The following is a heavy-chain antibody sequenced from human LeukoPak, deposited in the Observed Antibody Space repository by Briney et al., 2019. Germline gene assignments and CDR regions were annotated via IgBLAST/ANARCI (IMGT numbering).Heavy chain of an antibody. J-gene: IGHJ4*02. CDR1: GGSVSSGSFY. V-gene: IGHV4-61*01. CDR3: AREYSSGWSGTGY. CDR2: VYYSGST. D-gene: IGHD6-19*01. Sequence: SETLSLTCTVSGGSVSSGSFYWSWIRQPPGKGLEWIGYVYYSGSTNYNPSLESRVTISVDTSKNQFSLKLSSVTAADTAVYYCAREYSSGWSGTGYWGQGTLVTVSS.